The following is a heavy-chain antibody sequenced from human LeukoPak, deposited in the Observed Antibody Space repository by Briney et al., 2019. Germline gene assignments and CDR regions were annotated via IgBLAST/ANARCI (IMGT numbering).Heavy chain of an antibody. D-gene: IGHD5-12*01. CDR2: IIPIFGTA. V-gene: IGHV1-69*05. Sequence: SVKVSCKASGGTFISYAISWVRQAPGQGLEWMGGIIPIFGTANYAQKFQGRVTITTDESRRTAYMELSSLRSEDTAVYYCARDGPSGYDYSFDYWGQGTLVTVSS. J-gene: IGHJ4*02. CDR3: ARDGPSGYDYSFDY. CDR1: GGTFISYA.